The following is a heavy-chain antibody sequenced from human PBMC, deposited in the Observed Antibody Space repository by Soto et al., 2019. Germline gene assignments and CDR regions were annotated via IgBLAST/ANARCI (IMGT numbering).Heavy chain of an antibody. CDR2: IYYSGST. Sequence: PSETLSLTCTVSGGSISSGGYYWSWIRQHPGKGLEWIGYIYYSGSTYYNPSLKSRVTISVDTSKNQFSLKLSSVTAADTAVYYCARSPLYYYGSGSYSTPDYWGQGTLVTVSS. CDR3: ARSPLYYYGSGSYSTPDY. CDR1: GGSISSGGYY. V-gene: IGHV4-31*03. D-gene: IGHD3-10*01. J-gene: IGHJ4*02.